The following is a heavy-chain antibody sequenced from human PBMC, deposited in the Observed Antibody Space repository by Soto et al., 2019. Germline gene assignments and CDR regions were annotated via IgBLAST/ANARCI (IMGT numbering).Heavy chain of an antibody. V-gene: IGHV4-59*12. J-gene: IGHJ6*02. Sequence: SETLSLTCTVSGGSISSYYWSWTRQPPGKGLEWIGYIYYSGSTNYNPSLKSRVTISVDTSKNQFSLKLSPVTAADTAVYYCARDVVGATTVYGMDVWGQGTTVTVSS. CDR3: ARDVVGATTVYGMDV. CDR1: GGSISSYY. CDR2: IYYSGST. D-gene: IGHD1-26*01.